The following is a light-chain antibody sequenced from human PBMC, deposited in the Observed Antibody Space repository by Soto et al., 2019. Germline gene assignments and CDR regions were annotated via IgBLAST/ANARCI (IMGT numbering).Light chain of an antibody. V-gene: IGLV2-14*03. CDR2: DVS. Sequence: QSALTQPASVSGSPGQSITISCTGTSHDVGGYNYVSWYQQHPGKAPKLIISDVSNRPSGISNRFSGSKSGNTASLTIAALQAEDETDYYCSSYSSSGSPVVFGGGTTLTVL. CDR3: SSYSSSGSPVV. CDR1: SHDVGGYNY. J-gene: IGLJ2*01.